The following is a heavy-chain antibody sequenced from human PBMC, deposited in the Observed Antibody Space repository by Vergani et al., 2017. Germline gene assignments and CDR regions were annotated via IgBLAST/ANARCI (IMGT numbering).Heavy chain of an antibody. CDR2: ISAYNGNT. D-gene: IGHD6-13*01. V-gene: IGHV1-18*01. CDR3: ATIPAAGTGSWVGYYYYYGMDV. Sequence: QVQLVQSGAEVKKPGASVKVSCKASGYTFTSYGISWVRQAPGQGLEWMGWISAYNGNTNYAQKLQGRVTMTTDTSTDTAYMELSSLRSEDTAVYYCATIPAAGTGSWVGYYYYYGMDVWGQGTTVTVSS. J-gene: IGHJ6*02. CDR1: GYTFTSYG.